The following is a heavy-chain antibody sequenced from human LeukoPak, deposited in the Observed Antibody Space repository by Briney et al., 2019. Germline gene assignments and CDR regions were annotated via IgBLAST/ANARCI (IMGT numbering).Heavy chain of an antibody. J-gene: IGHJ6*02. CDR1: RFTFSAYS. CDR2: ISGSGGNT. CDR3: ARGGILYGMDV. D-gene: IGHD6-13*01. V-gene: IGHV3-23*01. Sequence: GGSLRLSCAASRFTFSAYSMSWVRQAPGKGLEWVSAISGSGGNTYYADSVKGRFTISRDNSKNTLYLQMNSLRAEDTAAYYCARGGILYGMDVWGQGTTVAVSS.